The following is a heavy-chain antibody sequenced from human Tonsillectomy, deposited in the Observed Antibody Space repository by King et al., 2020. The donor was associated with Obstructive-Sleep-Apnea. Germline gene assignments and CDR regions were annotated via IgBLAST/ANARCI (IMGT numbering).Heavy chain of an antibody. CDR1: GFTFSSYW. Sequence: VQLVESGGGLVQPGGSLRLSCAASGFTFSSYWMHWVRQAPGKGLVWVSRIYSDGSSTTYADSVKGRFTISRDNAKNTLYLQMNSLRAEDTAVYFCARVLSNGDYDISNWYFDLWGRGTLVTVSS. J-gene: IGHJ2*01. CDR3: ARVLSNGDYDISNWYFDL. CDR2: IYSDGSST. V-gene: IGHV3-74*01. D-gene: IGHD4-17*01.